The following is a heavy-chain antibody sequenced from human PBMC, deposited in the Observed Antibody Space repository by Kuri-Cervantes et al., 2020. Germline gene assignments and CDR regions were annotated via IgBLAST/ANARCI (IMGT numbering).Heavy chain of an antibody. CDR2: IGTAGDT. Sequence: LSLTCAASGFTFSSYDMHWVRQATGKGLEWVSAIGTAGDTYYPGSVKGRFTISRENAKNSLYLQMNSLRAGDTAVYYCAKEVQYYYGSGSYCDYWGQGTLVTVSS. V-gene: IGHV3-13*01. D-gene: IGHD3-10*01. J-gene: IGHJ4*02. CDR3: AKEVQYYYGSGSYCDY. CDR1: GFTFSSYD.